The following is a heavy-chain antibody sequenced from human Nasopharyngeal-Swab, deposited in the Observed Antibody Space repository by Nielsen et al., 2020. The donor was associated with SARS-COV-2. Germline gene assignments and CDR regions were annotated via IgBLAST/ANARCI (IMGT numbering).Heavy chain of an antibody. CDR2: ISPTGSVT. CDR3: ARKQMWEYYFDY. V-gene: IGHV1-46*01. J-gene: IGHJ4*02. D-gene: IGHD1-26*01. Sequence: WVRQAPGQGLECLGIISPTGSVTMYAQNFQGRVTMTRDTSASTVYMELSSLRSEDTAVYYCARKQMWEYYFDYWGQGTLVTVSS.